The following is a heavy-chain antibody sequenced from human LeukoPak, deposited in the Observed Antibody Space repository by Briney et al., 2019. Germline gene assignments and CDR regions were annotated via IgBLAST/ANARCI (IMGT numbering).Heavy chain of an antibody. J-gene: IGHJ4*02. CDR1: GFALTTFW. Sequence: GGSLRLSCAASGFALTTFWMTWVRQAPGKGLEWVAKIKPDGSEKYYVDSVKGRFTITRDNAQNSLYLQINSLRVEDTAVYYCARSDLWSGYHRGYLDYWGQGTLVTVSS. CDR2: IKPDGSEK. D-gene: IGHD3-3*01. V-gene: IGHV3-7*05. CDR3: ARSDLWSGYHRGYLDY.